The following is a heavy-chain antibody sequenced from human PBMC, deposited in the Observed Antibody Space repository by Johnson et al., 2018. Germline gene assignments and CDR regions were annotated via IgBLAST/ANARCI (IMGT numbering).Heavy chain of an antibody. CDR1: GFTFSSYS. D-gene: IGHD6-13*01. J-gene: IGHJ1*01. Sequence: QVQLVQSGGGVVQPGRSLRLSCAASGFTFSSYSMHWVRQAPGKGLEWVAVIWYDGSNKYYADSVKGRFTISRDNSKNTLYLQMNSLRAEDTAVYYCARDRPGIAAAGPAEYFQHWGQGTLVTVSS. V-gene: IGHV3-33*01. CDR3: ARDRPGIAAAGPAEYFQH. CDR2: IWYDGSNK.